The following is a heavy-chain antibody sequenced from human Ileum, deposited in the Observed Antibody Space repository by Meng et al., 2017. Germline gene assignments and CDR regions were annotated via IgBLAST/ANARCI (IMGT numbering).Heavy chain of an antibody. CDR2: TYYNGSP. CDR3: ARERRHYYGSGSFDY. CDR1: GGPFISDNYY. J-gene: IGHJ4*02. V-gene: IGHV4-30-4*01. Sequence: QLQLQYPGSGLANPSETLLLTCSVSGGPFISDNYYWTWIRQTPGKGLEWIGLTYYNGSPFYNPSLRSRVTISVDTSKDQFSLKLTSVTAADTAVYYCARERRHYYGSGSFDYWGQGILVTVSS. D-gene: IGHD3-10*01.